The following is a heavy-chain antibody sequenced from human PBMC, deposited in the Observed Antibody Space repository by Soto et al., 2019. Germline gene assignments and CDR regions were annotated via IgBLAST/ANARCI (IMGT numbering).Heavy chain of an antibody. CDR2: IYTKERT. CDR3: ARDDYKDGGNNWFDP. D-gene: IGHD3-16*01. J-gene: IGHJ5*02. CDR1: GGAITNYY. V-gene: IGHV4-4*07. Sequence: PSETLSLTCTVSGGAITNYYWSWIRQPAGKGLEWIGRIYTKERTNYNLSFRNRVTMSVDTSKNQFSLKLDAVTAADTAVYYCARDDYKDGGNNWFDPWGQGTLVTVSS.